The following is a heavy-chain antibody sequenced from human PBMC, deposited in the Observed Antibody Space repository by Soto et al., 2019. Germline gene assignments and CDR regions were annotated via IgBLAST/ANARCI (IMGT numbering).Heavy chain of an antibody. CDR1: GYTFTSYG. V-gene: IGHV1-18*04. Sequence: QVPLVQSGAEVKKPGASVKVSCKASGYTFTSYGISWVRQAPGQGLEWMGWISAYNGNTNYAQKLQGRVTMTTDTSTSTVYMEVRSVRSDDTAVYYCARVVVYDSSGWFDYWGQGTLVTVSS. CDR2: ISAYNGNT. CDR3: ARVVVYDSSGWFDY. D-gene: IGHD3-22*01. J-gene: IGHJ5*01.